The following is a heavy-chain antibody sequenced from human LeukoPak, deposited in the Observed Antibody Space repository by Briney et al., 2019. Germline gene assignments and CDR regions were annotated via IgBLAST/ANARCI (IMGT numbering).Heavy chain of an antibody. CDR2: ISGDGVST. CDR3: ARESGKFDY. J-gene: IGHJ4*02. V-gene: IGHV3-43*02. CDR1: GLPIGDFA. Sequence: GILRLSCVASGLPIGDFAMHWVRQAPGQGLEWVSLISGDGVSTFFTDSVKGRFSISRDNSKNSLFLEMSSLRTEDTAMYYCARESGKFDYWGQGTLVAVSS.